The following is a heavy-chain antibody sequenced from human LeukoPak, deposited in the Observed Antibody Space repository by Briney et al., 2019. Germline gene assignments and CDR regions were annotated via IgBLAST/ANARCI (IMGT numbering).Heavy chain of an antibody. CDR3: AKDHVNRNADKIDY. CDR1: GFTLGSYA. Sequence: PGWSLRLSSEVSGFTLGSYAMDWVRQAPGKGLEWVPFISYDGSNEYYADSVKGRFTISRDNSNNTLYLQMNSLRAEDTAVYYCAKDHVNRNADKIDYWGQGTLVTVSS. D-gene: IGHD1-1*01. V-gene: IGHV3-30*04. CDR2: ISYDGSNE. J-gene: IGHJ4*02.